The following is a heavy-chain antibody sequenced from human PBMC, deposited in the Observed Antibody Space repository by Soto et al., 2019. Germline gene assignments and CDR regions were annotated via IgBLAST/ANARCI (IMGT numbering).Heavy chain of an antibody. Sequence: SETLSLTCTVSGGSISSGDYYWSWIRQPPGKGLEWIGYIYYSGSTYYNPSLKSRVTISVDTSKNQFSLKLSSVTAADTAVYYCARGYCSGGSCYSWDHWGQGTLVTVSS. D-gene: IGHD2-15*01. CDR1: GGSISSGDYY. CDR2: IYYSGST. CDR3: ARGYCSGGSCYSWDH. J-gene: IGHJ4*02. V-gene: IGHV4-30-4*01.